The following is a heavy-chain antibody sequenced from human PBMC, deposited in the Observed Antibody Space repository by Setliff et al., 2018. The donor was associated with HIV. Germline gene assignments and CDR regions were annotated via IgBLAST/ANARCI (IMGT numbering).Heavy chain of an antibody. CDR3: ARGGRYYYGSGDLDI. D-gene: IGHD3-10*01. Sequence: SETLSLTCDVSGGSISSGGYSWSWIRQPPGKALEWIGHIYHSGSTYYNPSLKSRVSISVDRSKNQFSLKLSSVTAADTAVYYCARGGRYYYGSGDLDIWGQGTMVTVS. V-gene: IGHV4-30-2*01. CDR1: GGSISSGGYS. CDR2: IYHSGST. J-gene: IGHJ3*02.